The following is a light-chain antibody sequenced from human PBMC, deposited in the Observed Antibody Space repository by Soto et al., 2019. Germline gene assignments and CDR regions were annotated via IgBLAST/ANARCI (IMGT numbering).Light chain of an antibody. Sequence: SKSPAPVPLSTGERVTLSFRASQSVNIYLAWYQQKPGQAPRLLIYGASSRATGIPDRFSGSGSGTDFTLTISRLEPEDFAVYYGQQYGSSQTFGQGTKVDIK. CDR3: QQYGSSQT. CDR1: QSVNIY. J-gene: IGKJ1*01. V-gene: IGKV3-20*01. CDR2: GAS.